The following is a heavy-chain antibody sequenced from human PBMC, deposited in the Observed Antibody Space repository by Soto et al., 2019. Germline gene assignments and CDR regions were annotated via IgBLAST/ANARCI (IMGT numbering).Heavy chain of an antibody. CDR2: INPNSGDT. CDR1: GYTFTDYY. J-gene: IGHJ6*02. V-gene: IGHV1-2*06. Sequence: QVQLVQSGAEVKKPGASVKVSCKASGYTFTDYYMHWVRQAPGQGLEWMGRINPNSGDTSFAPKFQGRVTMTRDTSINTAYMELSRLRSDDTAVYYCARDWYYYDSSGYSKPVWYYYYGMDVWGQGTTVTVSS. CDR3: ARDWYYYDSSGYSKPVWYYYYGMDV. D-gene: IGHD3-22*01.